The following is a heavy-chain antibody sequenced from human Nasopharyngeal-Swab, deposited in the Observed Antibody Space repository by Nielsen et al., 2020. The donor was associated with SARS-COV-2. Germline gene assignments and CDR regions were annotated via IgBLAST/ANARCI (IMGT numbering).Heavy chain of an antibody. CDR2: ITYNGNT. V-gene: IGHV4-31*02. CDR3: ASGHPNGSPYHSYYYMDV. Sequence: WIRQPPGKGLEWIAFITYNGNTYYDPSLKSRVSLSLDTSGNQISLNLTAVTAADTAVYYCASGHPNGSPYHSYYYMDVWGKGTTVTVSS. J-gene: IGHJ6*03. D-gene: IGHD3-10*01.